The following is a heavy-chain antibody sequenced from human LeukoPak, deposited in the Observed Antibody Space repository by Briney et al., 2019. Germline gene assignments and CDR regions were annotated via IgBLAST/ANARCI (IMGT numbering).Heavy chain of an antibody. CDR3: ARETDATIVLPLFDN. CDR2: IKQDGTNK. CDR1: GFTFSRYW. Sequence: GGSLRLSCVASGFTFSRYWMSWVRQAPGKGLEWVANIKQDGTNKYYVDSMKGRFTISRDNAKNSLYLQMNSLRVEDTAVYYCARETDATIVLPLFDNWGQGTLVTVSS. J-gene: IGHJ4*02. D-gene: IGHD3-10*01. V-gene: IGHV3-7*01.